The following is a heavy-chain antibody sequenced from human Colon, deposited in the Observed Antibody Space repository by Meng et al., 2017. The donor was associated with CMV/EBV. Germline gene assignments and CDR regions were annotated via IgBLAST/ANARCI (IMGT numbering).Heavy chain of an antibody. CDR3: ARVRLPGAYHDSDGSPIKNWFDP. V-gene: IGHV3-21*06. CDR1: GFSFRSYG. CDR2: ISSSSDI. D-gene: IGHD3-22*01. J-gene: IGHJ5*02. Sequence: GESLKISCAASGFSFRSYGMSWIRQAPGRGLEWVSFISSSSDISYADSVKGRFTILRDSDQNLLYLEMIGLRAEDTAVYYCARVRLPGAYHDSDGSPIKNWFDPWGQGTLVTVSS.